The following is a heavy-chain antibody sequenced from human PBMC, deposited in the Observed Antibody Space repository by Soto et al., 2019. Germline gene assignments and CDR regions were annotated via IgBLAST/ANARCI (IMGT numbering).Heavy chain of an antibody. CDR3: ARGPFSGYSYGYYMDV. CDR2: INHSGST. D-gene: IGHD5-18*01. Sequence: QVQLQQWGAGLLKPSETLSLTCAVYGGSFSGYYWSWIHQPPGKGLEWIGEINHSGSTNYNPSLKSRVTISVDTSKNQFSLKLSSVTAADTAVYYCARGPFSGYSYGYYMDVWGKGTTVTVSS. J-gene: IGHJ6*03. CDR1: GGSFSGYY. V-gene: IGHV4-34*01.